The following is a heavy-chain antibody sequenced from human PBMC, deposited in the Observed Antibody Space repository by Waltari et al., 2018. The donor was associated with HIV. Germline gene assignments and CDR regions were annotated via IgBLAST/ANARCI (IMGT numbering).Heavy chain of an antibody. J-gene: IGHJ4*02. V-gene: IGHV1-3*01. CDR1: GNTFTSYA. CDR3: ARDLAAVAGHDY. D-gene: IGHD6-19*01. Sequence: QVQLVQSGAEVKKPGASVKVSCKASGNTFTSYAMHWVRQAPGQRLEWMGWINAGKGNTKYSQKFQGRVTLTRDTSASTAYMELSSLRSEDTAVYYCARDLAAVAGHDYWGQGTLVTVSS. CDR2: INAGKGNT.